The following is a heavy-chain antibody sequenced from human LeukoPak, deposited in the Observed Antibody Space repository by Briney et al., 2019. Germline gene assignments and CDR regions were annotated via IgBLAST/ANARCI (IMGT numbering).Heavy chain of an antibody. D-gene: IGHD3-22*01. CDR1: GGTFSSYA. CDR2: IIPIFGTA. Sequence: SVKVSCKASGGTFSSYAISWVRQAPGQGLEWMGGIIPIFGTANYAQKFQGRVTITADESTSTAYTELSSLRSEDTAVYYCARGHFYYYDSSGYAFDYWGQGTLVTVSS. V-gene: IGHV1-69*13. J-gene: IGHJ4*02. CDR3: ARGHFYYYDSSGYAFDY.